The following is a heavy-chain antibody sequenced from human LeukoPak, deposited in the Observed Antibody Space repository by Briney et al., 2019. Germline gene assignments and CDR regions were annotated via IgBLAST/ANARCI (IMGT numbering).Heavy chain of an antibody. D-gene: IGHD1-1*01. CDR2: ISSSGSTI. V-gene: IGHV3-11*01. CDR1: GFTFSDYY. CDR3: ARDGISYYYYGMDV. J-gene: IGHJ6*02. Sequence: RPGGSLRLSCAASGFTFSDYYMSWIRQAPGKGLEWVSYISSSGSTIYYADSVKGRFTISRDNAKNSLYLQMNSLRAEDTAVYYCARDGISYYYYGMDVWGQGTTVTVSS.